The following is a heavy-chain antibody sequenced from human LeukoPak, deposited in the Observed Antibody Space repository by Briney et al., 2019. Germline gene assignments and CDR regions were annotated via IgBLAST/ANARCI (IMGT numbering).Heavy chain of an antibody. J-gene: IGHJ6*02. V-gene: IGHV4-4*07. Sequence: PSEILSLTCTVSGGSISSYYWSWIRQPAGKGLEWIGRIYTSGSTNYNPSLKSRVTMSVDTSKNQFSLKLSSVTAADTAVYYCARGGCSSTSCYYYYYGMDVWGQGTTVTVSS. CDR2: IYTSGST. D-gene: IGHD2-2*01. CDR3: ARGGCSSTSCYYYYYGMDV. CDR1: GGSISSYY.